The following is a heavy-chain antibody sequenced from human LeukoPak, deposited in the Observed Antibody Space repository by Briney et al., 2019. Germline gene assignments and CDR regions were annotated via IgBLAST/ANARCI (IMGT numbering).Heavy chain of an antibody. V-gene: IGHV4-61*02. CDR2: IYTSGST. Sequence: SETLSLTCTVSGGSISSGSYYWSWIRQPAGKGLEWIGRIYTSGSTNYNPSLKSRVTISVDTSKNQFSPKLSSVTAADTAVYYCASWYYYDSSGYVEYWGQGTLVTVSS. D-gene: IGHD3-22*01. CDR1: GGSISSGSYY. J-gene: IGHJ4*02. CDR3: ASWYYYDSSGYVEY.